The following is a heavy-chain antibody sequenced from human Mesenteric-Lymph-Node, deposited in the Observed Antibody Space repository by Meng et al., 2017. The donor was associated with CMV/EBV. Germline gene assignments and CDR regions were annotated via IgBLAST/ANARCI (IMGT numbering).Heavy chain of an antibody. J-gene: IGHJ6*02. CDR2: ISGSGSVM. CDR1: GFVFSDYY. V-gene: IGHV3-11*01. D-gene: IGHD3-3*01. CDR3: ARDRPTATLQWVSEYYYGMDV. Sequence: GESLKISCAASGFVFSDYYMSWVRQAPGKGLEWVSHISGSGSVMFYADSVKGRFIISRDDAKNALYLQMNSLRAEDTAMYYCARDRPTATLQWVSEYYYGMDVWGQGTTVTVSS.